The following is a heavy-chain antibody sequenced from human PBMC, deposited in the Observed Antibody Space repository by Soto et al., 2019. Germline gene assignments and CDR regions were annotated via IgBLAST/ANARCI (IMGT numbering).Heavy chain of an antibody. CDR2: MNPNSGNT. CDR3: ASRYSSSWYDYYYGMDV. D-gene: IGHD6-13*01. Sequence: ASVKVSCKASGYTFTSYYINWVRQATGQGLEWKGRMNPNSGNTGYAQKFQGRVTMTRNTSISTAYMELSSLRSEDTAVYYCASRYSSSWYDYYYGMDVWGQGTTVTVSS. CDR1: GYTFTSYY. V-gene: IGHV1-8*01. J-gene: IGHJ6*02.